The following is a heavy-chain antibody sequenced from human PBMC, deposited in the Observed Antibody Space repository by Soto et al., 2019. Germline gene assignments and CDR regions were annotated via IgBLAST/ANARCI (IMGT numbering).Heavy chain of an antibody. CDR2: IYSGGST. Sequence: PGGSLRLSCAASGFTVSSNYMSWVRQAPGKGLEWVSVIYSGGSTYYADSVKGRFTISRDNSKNTLYLQMNSLRAEDTAVYYCARDLVRGDGRDYYYYYMDVWGKGTTVTVSS. CDR3: ARDLVRGDGRDYYYYYMDV. CDR1: GFTVSSNY. V-gene: IGHV3-66*01. D-gene: IGHD3-10*01. J-gene: IGHJ6*03.